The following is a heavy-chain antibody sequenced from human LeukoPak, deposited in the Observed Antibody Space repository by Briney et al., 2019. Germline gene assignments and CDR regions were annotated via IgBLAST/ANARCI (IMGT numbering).Heavy chain of an antibody. CDR3: AREGDYSNYRRTSTLDY. Sequence: PSETLSLTCAVCGGSFSGYYRSWIRQPPGRGLEWIGEINHSGSTNYNPSLKSRVTISVDTSKNQFSLKLSSVTAADTAVYYCAREGDYSNYRRTSTLDYWGQGTLVTVSS. CDR1: GGSFSGYY. D-gene: IGHD4-11*01. J-gene: IGHJ4*02. CDR2: INHSGST. V-gene: IGHV4-34*01.